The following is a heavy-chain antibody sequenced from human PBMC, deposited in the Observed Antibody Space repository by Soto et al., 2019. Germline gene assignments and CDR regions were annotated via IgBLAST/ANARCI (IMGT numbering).Heavy chain of an antibody. Sequence: SETLSLTCTVSGGSISNYYWSWIRQSPGKGLEWIGYIHYSGSTDYNPSLKSRVTMSVDTPKAQFSLNLSSVTAADTAVYFCAREGSLYFYYVDVWGKGAPVTVSS. CDR2: IHYSGST. CDR3: AREGSLYFYYVDV. V-gene: IGHV4-59*12. CDR1: GGSISNYY. J-gene: IGHJ6*03.